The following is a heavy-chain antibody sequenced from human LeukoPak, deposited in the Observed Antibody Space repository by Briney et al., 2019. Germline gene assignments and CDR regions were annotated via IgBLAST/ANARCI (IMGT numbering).Heavy chain of an antibody. J-gene: IGHJ6*03. CDR1: GGSFSGYY. CDR2: INHSGST. Sequence: PSETLSLTCAVYGGSFSGYYWSRIRQPPGKGLEWIGEINHSGSTNYNPSLKSRVTISVDTSKNQFSLKLSSVTAADTAVYYCARGYDFWSGSFYYYYYMDVGGKGTTVTVSS. D-gene: IGHD3-3*01. V-gene: IGHV4-34*01. CDR3: ARGYDFWSGSFYYYYYMDV.